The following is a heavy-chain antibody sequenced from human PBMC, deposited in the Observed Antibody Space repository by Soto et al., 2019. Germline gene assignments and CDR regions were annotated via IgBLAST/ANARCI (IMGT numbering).Heavy chain of an antibody. CDR1: TFTDYY. CDR2: INPDSGGT. CDR3: AIRTGQLAIISEFDGDWFFEV. J-gene: IGHJ2*01. D-gene: IGHD2-2*01. Sequence: TFTDYYIHWVRQAPGQGLEWVGWINPDSGGTNLAQRFQGRVTMTSDTSINTAYMELSSLRSDDTAVYYCAIRTGQLAIISEFDGDWFFEVWGRGTLVTASS. V-gene: IGHV1-2*02.